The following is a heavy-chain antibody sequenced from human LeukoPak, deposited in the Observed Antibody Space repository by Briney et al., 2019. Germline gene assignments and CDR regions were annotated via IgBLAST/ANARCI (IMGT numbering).Heavy chain of an antibody. Sequence: WRALRLSCAASGFPLSSYAMHWVRQAPGKGLEWGAVISYDGSNKYYADSVKGRFTISRDNSKNTLYLQMNSLRAEDTAVYYCARAIYYDSSGYFQGGFSYWGQGTLVTVSS. CDR1: GFPLSSYA. CDR2: ISYDGSNK. V-gene: IGHV3-30*01. CDR3: ARAIYYDSSGYFQGGFSY. J-gene: IGHJ4*02. D-gene: IGHD3-22*01.